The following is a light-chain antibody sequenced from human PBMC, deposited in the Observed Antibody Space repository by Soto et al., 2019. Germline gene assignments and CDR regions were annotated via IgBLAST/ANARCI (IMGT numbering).Light chain of an antibody. Sequence: IQLTQSPSSLSASVGDSVTITCRASQGITSYLAWYQQKPGKAPNLLIYGASTLQSGVPSRFSGSGSGTDFTLTINSLQAEDFATDYCQQTRSYPSTFGGGTKVDIK. CDR3: QQTRSYPST. CDR2: GAS. V-gene: IGKV1-9*01. CDR1: QGITSY. J-gene: IGKJ4*01.